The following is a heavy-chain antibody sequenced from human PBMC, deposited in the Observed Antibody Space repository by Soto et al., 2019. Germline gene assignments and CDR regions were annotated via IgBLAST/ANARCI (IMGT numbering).Heavy chain of an antibody. CDR1: GYTFSMSG. CDR2: ISGYNGKT. CDR3: AREGPRPYYYYGMDV. Sequence: QVQLVQSGAEVKKPGASVKVSCKSSGYTFSMSGISWVRQAPGQGLEWMGWISGYNGKTNYEQKFQDRVTMTTDTSTNMAYMELRILRSDDTAVYYCAREGPRPYYYYGMDVWGQGTTVTVSS. J-gene: IGHJ6*01. V-gene: IGHV1-18*01.